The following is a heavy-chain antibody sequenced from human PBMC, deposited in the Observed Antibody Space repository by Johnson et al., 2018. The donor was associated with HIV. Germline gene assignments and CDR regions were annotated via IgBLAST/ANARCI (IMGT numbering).Heavy chain of an antibody. CDR2: ISYDGSNK. D-gene: IGHD3/OR15-3a*01. CDR1: GFTFSSYA. V-gene: IGHV3-30*04. Sequence: QVQLVESGGGVVQPGRSLRLSCAASGFTFSSYAMHWVRQAPGKGLEWVAVISYDGSNKYYADSVKGRFTISRDNSKNTLALQMNSLRAEDTAVYYCAMGTGDHDAFDIWGQGTMVTVSS. CDR3: AMGTGDHDAFDI. J-gene: IGHJ3*02.